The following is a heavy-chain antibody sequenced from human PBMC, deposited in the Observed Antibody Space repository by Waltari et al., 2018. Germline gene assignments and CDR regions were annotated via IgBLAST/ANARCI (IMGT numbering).Heavy chain of an antibody. Sequence: QVQLVESGGGVVQPGRSLRLSCAASGFTFSSYAMHWFRQAPGKGLDGVAGISDDESNKYYAASGKGRFTISRDNSKNTLYLQMNSRRAEDTAVYYCARDEGPFDYWGQGTLVTVSS. CDR3: ARDEGPFDY. CDR1: GFTFSSYA. J-gene: IGHJ4*02. V-gene: IGHV3-30*01. CDR2: ISDDESNK.